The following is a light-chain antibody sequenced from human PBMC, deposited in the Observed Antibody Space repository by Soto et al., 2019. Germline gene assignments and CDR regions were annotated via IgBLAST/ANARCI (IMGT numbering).Light chain of an antibody. J-gene: IGLJ2*01. CDR3: CSYAGSSTSKV. CDR2: EGS. CDR1: SSDVGSYNL. V-gene: IGLV2-23*01. Sequence: QSALTQPASVSGSPGQSITISCTGTSSDVGSYNLVSWYQQHPGKAPKLMIYEGSKRPSGVSNRFSGSKSGNTASLTISGLQAEDDADYYCCSYAGSSTSKVFGGGTKVTVL.